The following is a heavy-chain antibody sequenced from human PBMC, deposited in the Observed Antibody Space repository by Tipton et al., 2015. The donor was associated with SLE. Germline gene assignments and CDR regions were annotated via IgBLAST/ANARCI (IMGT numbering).Heavy chain of an antibody. CDR2: INTNTGIP. CDR1: RYTFNKYA. Sequence: QSGPEVKKPGASVKVSCKASRYTFNKYAMNWVRQAPGQGLEWMGWINTNTGIPTYAQGFTGRFVLSLDTSVSTAYLLISSLKAEDTAVYYCARRGSGSWYEDGGFDYWGQGTLVTVSS. J-gene: IGHJ4*02. V-gene: IGHV7-4-1*02. D-gene: IGHD6-13*01. CDR3: ARRGSGSWYEDGGFDY.